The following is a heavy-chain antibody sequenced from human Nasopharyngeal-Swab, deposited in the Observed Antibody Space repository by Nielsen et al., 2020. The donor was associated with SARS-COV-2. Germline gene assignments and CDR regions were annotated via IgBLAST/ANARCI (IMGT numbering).Heavy chain of an antibody. J-gene: IGHJ4*02. CDR3: ARVGGYYDSSGYGGDFDY. Sequence: GGSLRLPCAASGFTFSSYSMNWVRQAPGKGLEWVSSISSSSSYIYYADSVKGRFTISRDNAKNSLYLQMNSLRAEDTAVYYCARVGGYYDSSGYGGDFDYWGQGTLVTVSS. D-gene: IGHD3-22*01. CDR1: GFTFSSYS. CDR2: ISSSSSYI. V-gene: IGHV3-21*01.